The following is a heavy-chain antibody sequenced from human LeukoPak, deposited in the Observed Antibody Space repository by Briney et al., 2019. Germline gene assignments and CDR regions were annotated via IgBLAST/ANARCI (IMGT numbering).Heavy chain of an antibody. V-gene: IGHV1-2*02. D-gene: IGHD4-17*01. CDR2: INPNSGGT. Sequence: EASVKVSCTASGYTFTGYYMHWARQAPGQGLEWMGWINPNSGGTNYAQKFQGRVTMNRDTSISTAYMELSRLRSDDTAVYYCARLDGDYVLFDYWGQGTLVTVSS. CDR1: GYTFTGYY. J-gene: IGHJ4*02. CDR3: ARLDGDYVLFDY.